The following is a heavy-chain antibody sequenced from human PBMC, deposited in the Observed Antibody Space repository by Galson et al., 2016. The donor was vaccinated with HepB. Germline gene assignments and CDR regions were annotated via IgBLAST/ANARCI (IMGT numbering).Heavy chain of an antibody. J-gene: IGHJ2*01. CDR2: IKHDGREI. V-gene: IGHV3-7*03. CDR1: GFIFSNHW. Sequence: SLRLSCAASGFIFSNHWMIWVRQAPGKGLEWVANIKHDGREIYYVDSVKGRFTISRDNARNSLYLQMTSLRDEDTAVYYCVREDWHFDLWGRGTLVTVSS. CDR3: VREDWHFDL.